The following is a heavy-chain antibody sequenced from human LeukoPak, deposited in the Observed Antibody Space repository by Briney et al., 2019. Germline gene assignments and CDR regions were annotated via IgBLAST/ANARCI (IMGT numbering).Heavy chain of an antibody. J-gene: IGHJ4*02. CDR2: IYPNSGAT. Sequence: ASVKVSCKPSGYTFTAYYMHWVRQAPGQGLEWLGWIYPNSGATQYAQKFQGRITMTRDTPINTAYMELSSLRSDDTAIYYCVRFTVELGKNYWGQGTLVTVSS. V-gene: IGHV1-2*02. D-gene: IGHD7-27*01. CDR3: VRFTVELGKNY. CDR1: GYTFTAYY.